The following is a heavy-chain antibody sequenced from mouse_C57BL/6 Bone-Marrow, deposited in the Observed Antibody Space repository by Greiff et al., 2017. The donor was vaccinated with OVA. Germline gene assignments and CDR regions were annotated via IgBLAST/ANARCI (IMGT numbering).Heavy chain of an antibody. Sequence: VQLQESGAELARPGASVKLSCKASGYTFTSYGISWVKQRTGQGLEWIGEIYPRSGNTYYTEKFKGKATLTADTSSSTADMELRSLTSEDAAVYFCARYGPYYFDYWGQGTTLTVAS. J-gene: IGHJ2*01. CDR3: ARYGPYYFDY. V-gene: IGHV1-81*01. CDR1: GYTFTSYG. CDR2: IYPRSGNT. D-gene: IGHD1-1*02.